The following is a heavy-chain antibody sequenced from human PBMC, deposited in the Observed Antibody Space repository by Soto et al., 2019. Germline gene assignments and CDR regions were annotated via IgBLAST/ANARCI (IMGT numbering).Heavy chain of an antibody. J-gene: IGHJ4*02. Sequence: QVQLVQSGAEVKKPGSSVKVSCKASGGTFSSYAISWVRQAPGQGHEWMGGIIPIFGTANYAQKFQGRVTITADESTSTAYMELSSLSSEDTAVYYCARESWQQLGRMWRNYWGQGTLVTVSS. D-gene: IGHD6-13*01. CDR1: GGTFSSYA. CDR2: IIPIFGTA. V-gene: IGHV1-69*12. CDR3: ARESWQQLGRMWRNY.